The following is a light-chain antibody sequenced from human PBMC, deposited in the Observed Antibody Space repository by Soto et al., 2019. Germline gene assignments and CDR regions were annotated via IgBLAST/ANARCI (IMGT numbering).Light chain of an antibody. CDR3: QQYGSSPRT. J-gene: IGKJ1*01. V-gene: IGKV3-20*01. CDR1: QSVTSSY. Sequence: EIVLTQSPGTLSLSPGERATLSCRASQSVTSSYLAWYHQKPGQAPRLLIYDASNRATGLPDRFSGGGSGTAFTLTISRLEPEDFAVYYCQQYGSSPRTFGQGTKVEIK. CDR2: DAS.